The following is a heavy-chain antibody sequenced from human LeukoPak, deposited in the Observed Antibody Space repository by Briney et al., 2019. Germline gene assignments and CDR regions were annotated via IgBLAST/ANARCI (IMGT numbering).Heavy chain of an antibody. Sequence: SETLSLTCTISGYSISSGYYWGWIRQPPGKGLEWIGSIYHSGSTYYDPSLKSRVTISVDTSKNQFSLKLSSVTAADTAVYYCARGGNDYDFWSGHIPNWFDPWGQGTLVTVSS. V-gene: IGHV4-38-2*02. CDR3: ARGGNDYDFWSGHIPNWFDP. CDR1: GYSISSGYY. D-gene: IGHD3-3*01. J-gene: IGHJ5*02. CDR2: IYHSGST.